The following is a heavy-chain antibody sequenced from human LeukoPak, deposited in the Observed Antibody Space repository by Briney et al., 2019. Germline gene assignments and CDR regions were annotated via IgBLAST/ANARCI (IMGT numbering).Heavy chain of an antibody. V-gene: IGHV1-2*02. CDR2: INPNSGGT. D-gene: IGHD7-27*01. CDR1: VYTFTGYY. J-gene: IGHJ3*02. CDR3: ARDGDAGAFDI. Sequence: GVSVHVSCKASVYTFTGYYLLWVRQAPGQGLEWMGWINPNSGGTNYAQKFQGRVTMTRDTSISTAYMELSRLRSDDTAVYYCARDGDAGAFDIWGQGTMVTVSS.